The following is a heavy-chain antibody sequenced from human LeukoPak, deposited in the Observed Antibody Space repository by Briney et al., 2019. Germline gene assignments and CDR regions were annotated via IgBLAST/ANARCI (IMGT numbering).Heavy chain of an antibody. D-gene: IGHD2-8*01. CDR2: IYTSGST. Sequence: SETLSLTCTVSGGSISSYYWSWIRQPAGKGLEWIGRIYTSGSTNYNPSLKSRVTRSVDTSKNQFSLKLSSVTAADTAVYYCARGWGYCTNGVCYNDWYFDLWGRGTLVTVSS. J-gene: IGHJ2*01. V-gene: IGHV4-4*07. CDR3: ARGWGYCTNGVCYNDWYFDL. CDR1: GGSISSYY.